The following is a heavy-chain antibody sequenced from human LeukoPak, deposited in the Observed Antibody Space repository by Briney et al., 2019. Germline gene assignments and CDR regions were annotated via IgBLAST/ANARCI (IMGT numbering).Heavy chain of an antibody. D-gene: IGHD2-21*02. CDR2: IYYSGST. V-gene: IGHV4-31*03. CDR3: AREVVVTASLDY. CDR1: GGSISSGGYY. J-gene: IGHJ4*02. Sequence: SETLSLTCTVSGGSISSGGYYWSWIRQQPGKGLEWIGYIYYSGSTYYNPSLKSRVTISIDTSKNQFSLKLTSVTAADTAVYYCAREVVVTASLDYWGQGTLVTVSS.